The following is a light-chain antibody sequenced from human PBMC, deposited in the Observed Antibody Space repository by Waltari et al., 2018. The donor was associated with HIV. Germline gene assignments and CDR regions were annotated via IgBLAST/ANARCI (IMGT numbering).Light chain of an antibody. J-gene: IGLJ2*01. V-gene: IGLV3-25*03. Sequence: SSELTQPPPVSVSPGQTARISFSGDPLSKQYAYWYQQKPGQAPVVVIIKDTERPSGIPERFSGSSSGTTVTLTIRGVQAEDEADYYCQSSDNSEHMIFGGGTKLTVL. CDR3: QSSDNSEHMI. CDR2: KDT. CDR1: PLSKQY.